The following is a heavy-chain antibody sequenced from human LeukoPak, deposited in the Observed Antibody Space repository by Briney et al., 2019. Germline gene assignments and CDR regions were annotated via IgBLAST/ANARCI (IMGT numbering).Heavy chain of an antibody. Sequence: SETLSLACTVSGGSLSNYYWGWIRQPAGEGLEWIGRIYTSGSTNYNPSRKSPVTMSIDTSKHQFSLNLSSVTAADTAVYSCAGGPIVGAPHFDYWGQGILVTVSS. CDR2: IYTSGST. J-gene: IGHJ4*02. CDR3: AGGPIVGAPHFDY. CDR1: GGSLSNYY. D-gene: IGHD1-26*01. V-gene: IGHV4-4*07.